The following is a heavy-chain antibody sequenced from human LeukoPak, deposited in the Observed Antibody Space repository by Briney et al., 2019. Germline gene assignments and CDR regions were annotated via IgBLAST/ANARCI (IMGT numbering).Heavy chain of an antibody. CDR3: ARDPRIAVAGKYFDY. J-gene: IGHJ4*02. D-gene: IGHD6-19*01. V-gene: IGHV1-2*06. CDR2: INPNSGGT. CDR1: GYTFTGYY. Sequence: GASVKVSCKASGYTFTGYYMHWVRQAPGQGLEWMGRINPNSGGTNYAQKFQGRVTMTRDTSISTAYVELSRLRSDDTAVYYCARDPRIAVAGKYFDYWGQGTLVTVSS.